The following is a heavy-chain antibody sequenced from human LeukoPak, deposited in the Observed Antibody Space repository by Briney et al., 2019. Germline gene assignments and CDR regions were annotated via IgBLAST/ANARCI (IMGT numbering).Heavy chain of an antibody. J-gene: IGHJ5*02. D-gene: IGHD1-1*01. CDR1: GGSISSGGYY. Sequence: SETLSLTCTVSGGSISSGGYYCSWIRQHPGKGLEWIGYIFYSGSTSYNPSLKSRVTISADTSKNQFSLKLSSVTAADTAVYYCACGSNNWYNWFDPWGQGTLVTVSS. CDR2: IFYSGST. CDR3: ACGSNNWYNWFDP. V-gene: IGHV4-31*03.